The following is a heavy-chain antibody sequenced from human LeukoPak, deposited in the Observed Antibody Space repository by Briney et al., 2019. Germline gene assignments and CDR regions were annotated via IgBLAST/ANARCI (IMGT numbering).Heavy chain of an antibody. CDR2: IYTSGST. V-gene: IGHV4-4*07. D-gene: IGHD6-19*01. CDR3: ARDGLGSGWYSVWFDP. J-gene: IGHJ5*02. CDR1: GGSISSYY. Sequence: TSETLSLTCTVSGGSISSYYWSWIRQPAGKALEWIGRIYTSGSTNYNPSLKSRVTMSVDTSKNQFSLKLTSVTAADTAVYYCARDGLGSGWYSVWFDPWGRGTLVTVSS.